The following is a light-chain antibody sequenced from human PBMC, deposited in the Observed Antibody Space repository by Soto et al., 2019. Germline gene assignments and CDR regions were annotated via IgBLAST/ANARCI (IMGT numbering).Light chain of an antibody. CDR3: QQHSNWPLT. V-gene: IGKV3-11*01. CDR1: QSVSSS. Sequence: IVLIQSPATLSLSPGDRATLSCRASQSVSSSLAWYQQNPGQAPRLLIFDASNRATGIPVRFSGRGSGTDFTLTISSLEPEEFTVYYCQQHSNWPLTFGGGTRVEIK. J-gene: IGKJ4*01. CDR2: DAS.